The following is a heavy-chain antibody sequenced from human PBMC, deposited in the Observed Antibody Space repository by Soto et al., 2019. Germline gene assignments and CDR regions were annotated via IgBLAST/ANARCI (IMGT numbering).Heavy chain of an antibody. CDR3: ARDEYSSSWYPSYYYYGMDV. J-gene: IGHJ6*02. V-gene: IGHV3-7*03. Sequence: PGGSLRLSCAASGFTFSSYWMSWARQAPGKGLEWVANIKQDGSEKYYVDSVKGRFTISRDNAKNSLYLQMNSLRAEDTAVYYCARDEYSSSWYPSYYYYGMDVWGQGTTVTVSS. CDR2: IKQDGSEK. CDR1: GFTFSSYW. D-gene: IGHD6-13*01.